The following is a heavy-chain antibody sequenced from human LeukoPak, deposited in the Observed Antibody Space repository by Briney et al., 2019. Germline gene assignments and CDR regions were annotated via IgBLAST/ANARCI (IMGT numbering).Heavy chain of an antibody. D-gene: IGHD3-10*01. CDR3: AIDHYGSGSYPDY. CDR2: MNPNTGNT. Sequence: GASVKVSCKASGYTFTSHDINWVRQATGQGLEWTGWMNPNTGNTGYAQKFQGRVTMTRDTSIRTAYMELSSLRYEDTALYYCAIDHYGSGSYPDYWGQGTLVTVSS. CDR1: GYTFTSHD. V-gene: IGHV1-8*01. J-gene: IGHJ4*02.